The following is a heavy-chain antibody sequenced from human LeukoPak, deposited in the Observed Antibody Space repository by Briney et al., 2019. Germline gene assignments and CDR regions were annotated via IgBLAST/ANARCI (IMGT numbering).Heavy chain of an antibody. J-gene: IGHJ4*02. CDR3: ARGRIAAADSIDY. Sequence: SETLSLTCTVSGGSISSYYWSWIRQPPGKGLEWIGYIYYSGGTNYNPSLKSRVTISVDTSRIQFSLKLSSVTAADTAVYYCARGRIAAADSIDYWGQGTLVTVSS. CDR1: GGSISSYY. D-gene: IGHD6-13*01. CDR2: IYYSGGT. V-gene: IGHV4-59*08.